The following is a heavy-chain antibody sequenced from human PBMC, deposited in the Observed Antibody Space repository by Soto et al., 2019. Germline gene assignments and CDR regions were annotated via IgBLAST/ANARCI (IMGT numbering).Heavy chain of an antibody. V-gene: IGHV1-69*13. J-gene: IGHJ1*01. CDR2: IIPIFGTA. Sequence: SVKVSCKASGGTFSSYAISWVRQAPGQGLEWMGGIIPIFGTANYAQKFQGRVTITADESTSTAYMELSSLRAEDTAVYFCATYMGDFYDGSAPFHHWGQGTLVTVSS. D-gene: IGHD3-22*01. CDR3: ATYMGDFYDGSAPFHH. CDR1: GGTFSSYA.